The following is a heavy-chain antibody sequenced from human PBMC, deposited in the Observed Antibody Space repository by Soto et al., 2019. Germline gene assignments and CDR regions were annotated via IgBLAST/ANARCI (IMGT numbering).Heavy chain of an antibody. D-gene: IGHD1-26*01. CDR3: ARRWGAAVDY. Sequence: SETLSLTCTVSGGSISSYYWSWIRQPPGKGLEWIGYIYYSESTNYNPSLKSRVTISVDTSKNQFSLKLSSVTAADTAVYYCARRWGAAVDYWGQGTLVTVSS. CDR2: IYYSEST. J-gene: IGHJ4*02. CDR1: GGSISSYY. V-gene: IGHV4-59*08.